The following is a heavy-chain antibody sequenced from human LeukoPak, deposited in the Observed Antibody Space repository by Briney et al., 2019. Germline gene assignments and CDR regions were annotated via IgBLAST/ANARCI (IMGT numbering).Heavy chain of an antibody. CDR1: GYIFTGYG. CDR2: ISVFSGKT. J-gene: IGHJ4*02. V-gene: IGHV1-18*01. CDR3: ARVSRRLVYGGIYFDY. D-gene: IGHD6-19*01. Sequence: ASVKVSCKASGYIFTGYGISWARQAPGQGLEWMGWISVFSGKTNYAQKFQGRVTMTTETSTSTAYMELRSLRSDDTAVYCCARVSRRLVYGGIYFDYWGQGTLVTVSS.